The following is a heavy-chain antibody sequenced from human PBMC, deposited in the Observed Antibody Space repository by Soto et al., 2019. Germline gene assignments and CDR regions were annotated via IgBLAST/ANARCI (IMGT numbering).Heavy chain of an antibody. Sequence: QVQLRQWGAGLLKPSESLSLPCAVYGGSFSSYYWTWIRQPPGKGLEWIGGINPSGSTNYNPSLKSRVTISVDTSRNQFYMRLTSVTAADTAVYYCARGDSRYSGLWGRGILVTVSS. CDR2: INPSGST. V-gene: IGHV4-34*01. CDR1: GGSFSSYY. CDR3: ARGDSRYSGL. J-gene: IGHJ4*02. D-gene: IGHD6-19*01.